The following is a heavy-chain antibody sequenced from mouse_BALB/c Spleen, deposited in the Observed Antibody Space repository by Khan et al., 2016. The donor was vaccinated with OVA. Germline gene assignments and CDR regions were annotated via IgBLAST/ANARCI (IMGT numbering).Heavy chain of an antibody. D-gene: IGHD4-1*01. CDR3: ARELGAMDY. J-gene: IGHJ4*01. CDR1: GYTFTSYW. CDR2: INPSTGYT. Sequence: QVRLQQSGAELAKPGASVKMSCKASGYTFTSYWMHWVKQRPGQGLEWIGYINPSTGYTEYNQKFKDKATLTADKSSSTAYMQLSSLTSEDSAVYYCARELGAMDYWGQGTSVTVSS. V-gene: IGHV1-7*01.